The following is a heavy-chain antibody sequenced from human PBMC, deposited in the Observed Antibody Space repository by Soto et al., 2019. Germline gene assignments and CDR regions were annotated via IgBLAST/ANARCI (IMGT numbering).Heavy chain of an antibody. CDR2: IKQDGSEK. V-gene: IGHV3-7*03. Sequence: EVQLVESGGGLVKPGGSLRLSCAASGFTFSSYWMSWVRQAPGKGLEWVANIKQDGSEKYYVDSVKGRFTISRDNAKNSLYLQMNSLRAEDTAVYYCARAGYCSSTSCYLYYYYYYGMDVWGQGTTVTVSS. CDR3: ARAGYCSSTSCYLYYYYYYGMDV. CDR1: GFTFSSYW. J-gene: IGHJ6*02. D-gene: IGHD2-2*01.